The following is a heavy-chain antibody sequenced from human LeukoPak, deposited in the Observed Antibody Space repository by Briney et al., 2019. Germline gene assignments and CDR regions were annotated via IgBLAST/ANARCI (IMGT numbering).Heavy chain of an antibody. D-gene: IGHD3-22*01. V-gene: IGHV3-23*01. CDR2: ISGSGGST. CDR1: GFTFSSYA. J-gene: IGHJ3*02. CDR3: AKALRPTYYYDSSGYPDAFDI. Sequence: GGSLRLSCAASGFTFSSYAMSWVRQAPGKGLEWVSAISGSGGSTYYADSVKGRFTISRDNYKNTLYLQMNSLRAEDTAVYYCAKALRPTYYYDSSGYPDAFDIWGQGTMVTVSS.